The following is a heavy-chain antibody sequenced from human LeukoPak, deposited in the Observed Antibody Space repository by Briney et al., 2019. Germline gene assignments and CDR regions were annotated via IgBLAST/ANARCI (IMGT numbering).Heavy chain of an antibody. CDR2: IYPGDPDT. Sequence: GESLKISCKGSGYSFTSYWIGWVRQMPGKGLEWMGIIYPGDPDTRYSPSFQGQVTISADKSISTAYLQWSSLKASDTAMYYCARLGWYCSSTSCRHFDYWGQGTLVTVSS. D-gene: IGHD2-2*01. J-gene: IGHJ4*02. CDR1: GYSFTSYW. CDR3: ARLGWYCSSTSCRHFDY. V-gene: IGHV5-51*01.